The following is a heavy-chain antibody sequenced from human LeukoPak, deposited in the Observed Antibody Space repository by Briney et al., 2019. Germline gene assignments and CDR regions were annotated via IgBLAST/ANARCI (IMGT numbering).Heavy chain of an antibody. D-gene: IGHD3-10*01. CDR1: GYTLTELP. Sequence: ASVKVSCKVSGYTLTELPMHWVRQAPGKGLEWMGGFDPEDGETIYAQKFQGRVTMTEDTSTDTAYMELSSLRSEDTAVYYCAPTVRGFGDPIATWGQGTLVTVSS. CDR3: APTVRGFGDPIAT. CDR2: FDPEDGET. J-gene: IGHJ4*02. V-gene: IGHV1-24*01.